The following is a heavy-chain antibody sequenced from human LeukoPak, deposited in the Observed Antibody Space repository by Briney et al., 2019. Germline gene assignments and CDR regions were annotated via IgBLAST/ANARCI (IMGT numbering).Heavy chain of an antibody. J-gene: IGHJ5*02. V-gene: IGHV4-30-4*08. CDR3: ARDNSYCSSTSCYYKWFDP. CDR2: IDYSGST. CDR1: GGSISSGDYY. D-gene: IGHD2-2*01. Sequence: SQTLSLTCTVSGGSISSGDYYWSWIRQPPGKGLEWIGYIDYSGSTYYNPSLKSRVTISVDTSKNQFSLRLSSVTAADTAVYYSARDNSYCSSTSCYYKWFDPWGQGTLVTVSS.